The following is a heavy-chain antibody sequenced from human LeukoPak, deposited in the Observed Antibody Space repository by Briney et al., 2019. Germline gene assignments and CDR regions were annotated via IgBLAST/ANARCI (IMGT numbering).Heavy chain of an antibody. CDR1: GFTFSAFG. D-gene: IGHD1-26*01. V-gene: IGHV3-21*01. CDR2: STTDSTSA. Sequence: PGGSLRLSCVGSGFTFSAFGMTWVRQCPGKGLEWVSTSTTDSTSAFYAESLRGRFAISRDDADNSVYLEIIGLTFEDTAIYYCARDGRAWSRDYWGQGTLVTVSS. CDR3: ARDGRAWSRDY. J-gene: IGHJ4*02.